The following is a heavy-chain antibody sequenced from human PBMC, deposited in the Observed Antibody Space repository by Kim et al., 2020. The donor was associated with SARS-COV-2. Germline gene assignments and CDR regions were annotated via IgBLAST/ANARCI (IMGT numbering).Heavy chain of an antibody. V-gene: IGHV3-21*01. Sequence: GGSLRLSCAASGFTFSSYSMNWVRQAPGKGLEWVSSISSSSSYIYYADSVKGRFTISRDNAKNSLYLQMNSLRAEDTAVYYCARDLYGSGSYYPICDYWGQGTLVTVSS. CDR2: ISSSSSYI. D-gene: IGHD3-10*01. J-gene: IGHJ4*02. CDR3: ARDLYGSGSYYPICDY. CDR1: GFTFSSYS.